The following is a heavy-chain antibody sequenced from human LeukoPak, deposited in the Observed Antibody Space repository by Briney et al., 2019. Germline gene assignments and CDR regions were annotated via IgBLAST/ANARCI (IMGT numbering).Heavy chain of an antibody. CDR2: IIPIFGTA. J-gene: IGHJ4*02. Sequence: SVKVSCKASGGTFSSYAISWVRQAPGQGLEWMGRIIPIFGTANYAQKSQGRVTITTDESTSTAYMELSSLRSEDTAVYYCASYDSSGYYPHYDYWGQGTLVTVSS. D-gene: IGHD3-22*01. CDR1: GGTFSSYA. V-gene: IGHV1-69*05. CDR3: ASYDSSGYYPHYDY.